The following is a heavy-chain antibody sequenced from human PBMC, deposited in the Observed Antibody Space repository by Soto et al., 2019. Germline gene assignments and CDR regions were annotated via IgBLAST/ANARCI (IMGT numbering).Heavy chain of an antibody. D-gene: IGHD5-18*01. V-gene: IGHV4-34*01. CDR3: ATYSYGYFTRGVFDY. CDR2: INHSGST. J-gene: IGHJ4*02. Sequence: SETLSLTCAVYGGSFSGYYWSWIRQPPGKGLEWIGEINHSGSTNYNPSLKSRVTISVDTSKNQFSLKLSSVTAADTAVYYCATYSYGYFTRGVFDYWGRGTLGTVSS. CDR1: GGSFSGYY.